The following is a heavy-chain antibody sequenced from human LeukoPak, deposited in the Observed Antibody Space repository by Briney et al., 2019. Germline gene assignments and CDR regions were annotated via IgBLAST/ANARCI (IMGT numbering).Heavy chain of an antibody. CDR1: GYTFTSYG. CDR2: ISAYNGNT. V-gene: IGHV1-18*01. J-gene: IGHJ6*02. CDR3: AREVVQYYYYYYGMDV. D-gene: IGHD1-1*01. Sequence: ASVKASCKASGYTFTSYGISWVRQAPGQGLEWMGWISAYNGNTNYAQKLQGRVTMTTDTSTSTAYMELRSLRSDDTAVYYCAREVVQYYYYYYGMDVWGQGTTVTVSS.